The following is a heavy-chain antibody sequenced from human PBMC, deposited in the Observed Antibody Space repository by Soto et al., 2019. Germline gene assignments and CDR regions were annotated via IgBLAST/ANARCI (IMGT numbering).Heavy chain of an antibody. V-gene: IGHV1-18*01. J-gene: IGHJ3*02. CDR2: ISAYNGNT. Sequence: ASVKVSCKASGYTFTSYCISWVRQAPGQGLEWMGWISAYNGNTNYAQKLQGRVTMTTDTSTSTAYMELRSLRSDDTAVYYCARRGYCSSTSCYGAFDIWGQGTMVTVSS. CDR3: ARRGYCSSTSCYGAFDI. D-gene: IGHD2-2*01. CDR1: GYTFTSYC.